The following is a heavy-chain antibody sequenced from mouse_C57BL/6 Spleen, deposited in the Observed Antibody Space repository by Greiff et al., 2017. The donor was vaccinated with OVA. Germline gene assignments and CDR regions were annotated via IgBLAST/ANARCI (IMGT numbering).Heavy chain of an antibody. CDR1: GYTFTSYW. V-gene: IGHV1-59*01. CDR3: ANIYYGNSFDY. D-gene: IGHD2-1*01. J-gene: IGHJ2*01. Sequence: QVQLQQPGAELVRPGTSVKLSCKASGYTFTSYWMHWVKQRPGQGLEWIGVIDPSDSYTNYNQKFKGKATLTVDKSSSTAYMQLKSLTSEDSAVYYCANIYYGNSFDYWAQGTTLTVSS. CDR2: IDPSDSYT.